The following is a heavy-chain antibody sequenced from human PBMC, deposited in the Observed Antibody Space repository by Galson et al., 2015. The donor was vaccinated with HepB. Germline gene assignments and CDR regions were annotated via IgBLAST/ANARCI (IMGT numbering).Heavy chain of an antibody. V-gene: IGHV1-24*01. Sequence: SVKVSCKVSGYTLTELSMHWVRQAPGKGLEWMGGFDPEDGETIYAQKFQGRVTMTEDASTDTAYMELSSLRSEDTAVYYCATVGSHSGWYVRYFDYWGQGTLVTVSS. CDR1: GYTLTELS. J-gene: IGHJ4*02. CDR2: FDPEDGET. D-gene: IGHD6-19*01. CDR3: ATVGSHSGWYVRYFDY.